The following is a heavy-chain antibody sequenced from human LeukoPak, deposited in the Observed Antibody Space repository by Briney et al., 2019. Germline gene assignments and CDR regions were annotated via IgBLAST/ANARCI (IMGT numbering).Heavy chain of an antibody. Sequence: GGSLRLSCAASGFTVSSNYMSWIRQAPGKGLEWVSYISSSGSTIYYADSVKGRFTISRDNAKNSLYLQMNSLRAEDTAVYYCASGGNYGDYVGVDYWGQGTLVTVSS. J-gene: IGHJ4*02. CDR1: GFTVSSNY. D-gene: IGHD4-17*01. CDR3: ASGGNYGDYVGVDY. V-gene: IGHV3-11*01. CDR2: ISSSGSTI.